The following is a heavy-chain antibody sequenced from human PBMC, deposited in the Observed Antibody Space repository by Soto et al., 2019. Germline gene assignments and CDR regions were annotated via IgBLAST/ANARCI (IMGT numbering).Heavy chain of an antibody. CDR1: VYSFTSYR. Sequence: GESLKLSCKGSVYSFTSYRISWVRQIPGKGLEWMGTIDPTDSHTNYTPSFQGHFTFSAGKAKSTPYLQMSSLKATDTAMYYCESYLGHKFGKKYGMDVWGQGTTVTVSS. V-gene: IGHV5-10-1*01. D-gene: IGHD3-16*01. CDR2: IDPTDSHT. CDR3: ESYLGHKFGKKYGMDV. J-gene: IGHJ6*02.